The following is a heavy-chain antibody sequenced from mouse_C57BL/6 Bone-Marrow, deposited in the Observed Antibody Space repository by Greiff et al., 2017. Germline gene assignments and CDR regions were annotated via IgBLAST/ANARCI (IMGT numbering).Heavy chain of an antibody. V-gene: IGHV1-81*01. CDR2: IYPRSGNT. J-gene: IGHJ4*01. D-gene: IGHD1-1*01. CDR1: GYTFTSYG. Sequence: QVQLQQSGAELARPGASVKLSCKASGYTFTSYGISWVKQRTGQGLEWIGEIYPRSGNTYYNEKFKGKATLTADKSSSTAYMELRSLTSEDSSVYFCARRSPITTVEPMDYWGQGTSVTVSS. CDR3: ARRSPITTVEPMDY.